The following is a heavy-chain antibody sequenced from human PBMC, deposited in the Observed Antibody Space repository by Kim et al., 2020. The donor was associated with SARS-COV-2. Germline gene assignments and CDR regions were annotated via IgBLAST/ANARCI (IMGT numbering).Heavy chain of an antibody. CDR3: AKDRPVVYGSGSYYDY. CDR2: ISGSGGST. D-gene: IGHD3-10*01. J-gene: IGHJ4*02. CDR1: GFTFSSYA. V-gene: IGHV3-23*01. Sequence: GGSLRLSCAASGFTFSSYAMSWVRQAPGKGLEWVSAISGSGGSTYYADSVKGRFTISRDNSKNTLYLQMNSLRAEDTAVYYCAKDRPVVYGSGSYYDYWGQGTLVTVSS.